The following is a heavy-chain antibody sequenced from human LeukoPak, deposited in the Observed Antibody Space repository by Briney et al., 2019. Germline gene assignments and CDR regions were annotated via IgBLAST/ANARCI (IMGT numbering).Heavy chain of an antibody. V-gene: IGHV1-2*06. CDR3: ASGRLPTLYYYDSSGYYDY. Sequence: ASVKVSCKASGYTFTGYYMHWVRQAPGQGLEWMGRINPNSSGTNYAQKFQGRVTMTRDTSISTAYMELSRLRSDDTAVYYCASGRLPTLYYYDSSGYYDYWGQGTLVTVSS. D-gene: IGHD3-22*01. CDR2: INPNSSGT. CDR1: GYTFTGYY. J-gene: IGHJ4*02.